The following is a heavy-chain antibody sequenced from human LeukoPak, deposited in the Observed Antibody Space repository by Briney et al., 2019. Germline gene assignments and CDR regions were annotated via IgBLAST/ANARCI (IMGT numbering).Heavy chain of an antibody. CDR3: AKGGGGGHSYGYGQLDY. CDR2: INWNAGST. D-gene: IGHD5-18*01. V-gene: IGHV3-43D*04. J-gene: IGHJ4*02. CDR1: GFTFHDYA. Sequence: PGGSLRLSCAASGFTFHDYAMYWVRQAPGKGLEWVSLINWNAGSTYYADSAKGRFTISRDNSKNSLYLQMNSLRAEDTAMYYCAKGGGGGHSYGYGQLDYWGQGTLVTVSS.